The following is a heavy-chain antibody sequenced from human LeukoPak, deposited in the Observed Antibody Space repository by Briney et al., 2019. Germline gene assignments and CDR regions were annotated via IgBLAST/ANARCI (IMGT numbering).Heavy chain of an antibody. CDR1: GFNFSSYS. Sequence: GGSLRLSCAGSGFNFSSYSMSWVRQAPWKGLEFVSSISSSSSFIYYADSVKGRFTISRDSAKKSLSLQMNSLRADDTAVYYCARGYSSSWYLDWGHGTLVTVSS. CDR3: ARGYSSSWYLD. D-gene: IGHD6-13*01. CDR2: ISSSSSFI. J-gene: IGHJ4*01. V-gene: IGHV3-21*01.